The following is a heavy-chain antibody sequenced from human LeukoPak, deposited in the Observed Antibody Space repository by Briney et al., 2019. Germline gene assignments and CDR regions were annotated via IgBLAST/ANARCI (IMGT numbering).Heavy chain of an antibody. CDR2: INPNSGGT. Sequence: ASVKVSCKASGYTFTGYYMHWVRQAPGQGLEWMGWINPNSGGTNYAQKFQGRVTMTRDTSISTAYMGLSRLRSDDTAVYYCARDYYDFWSGYYTSEYFQHWGQGTLVTVSS. V-gene: IGHV1-2*02. D-gene: IGHD3-3*01. CDR1: GYTFTGYY. J-gene: IGHJ1*01. CDR3: ARDYYDFWSGYYTSEYFQH.